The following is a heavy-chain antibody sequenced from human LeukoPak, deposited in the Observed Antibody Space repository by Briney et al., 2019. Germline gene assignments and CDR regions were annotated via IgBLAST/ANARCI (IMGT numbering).Heavy chain of an antibody. CDR3: ARQWPY. V-gene: IGHV3-21*01. CDR2: ITDNSGRT. CDR1: GFSFDYYA. J-gene: IGHJ4*02. D-gene: IGHD2-8*01. Sequence: KSGGSLTLSCAASGFSFDYYAMSWVRQAPGKGLEWVSTITDNSGRTYYADSVKGRFTISRDNAKNSLYLQMSGLRAEDTAVYYCARQWPYWGQGTLVTVSS.